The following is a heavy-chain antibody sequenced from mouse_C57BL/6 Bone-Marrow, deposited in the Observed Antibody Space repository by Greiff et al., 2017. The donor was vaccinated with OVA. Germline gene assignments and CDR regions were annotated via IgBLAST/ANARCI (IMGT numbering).Heavy chain of an antibody. CDR2: IRSKSNNYAT. D-gene: IGHD4-1*01. V-gene: IGHV10-1*01. Sequence: EVKLVESGGGLVQPKGSLKLSCAASGFSFNTYAMNWVRQAPGKGLEWVARIRSKSNNYATYYADSVKDRFTISRDDSESMLYLQMNNLKTEDTAMYYCVRHLGRGFAYWGQGTLVTVSA. CDR3: VRHLGRGFAY. CDR1: GFSFNTYA. J-gene: IGHJ3*01.